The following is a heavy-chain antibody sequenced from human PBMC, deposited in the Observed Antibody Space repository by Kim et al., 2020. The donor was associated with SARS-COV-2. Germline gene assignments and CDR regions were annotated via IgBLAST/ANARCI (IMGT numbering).Heavy chain of an antibody. V-gene: IGHV3-72*01. J-gene: IGHJ5*02. CDR3: VRDYWALGGS. Sequence: GGSLRLSCAASGFTFSDQFMDLVRQAPGKGLEVVARIRDKGNSYPTEYAASVRGRFTVSRDDSKNSLFLQMNSLTAEDTAVYYCVRDYWALGGSWGQGTLVTVSS. CDR2: IRDKGNSYPT. D-gene: IGHD3-16*01. CDR1: GFTFSDQF.